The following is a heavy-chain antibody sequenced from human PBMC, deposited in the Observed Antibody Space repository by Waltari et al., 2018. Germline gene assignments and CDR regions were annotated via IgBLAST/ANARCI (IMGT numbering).Heavy chain of an antibody. CDR2: INSGSSNI. J-gene: IGHJ6*02. D-gene: IGHD2-15*01. CDR1: GFTFSSYE. V-gene: IGHV3-48*03. Sequence: EVQVVESGGGLVQPGGSVRLSCAASGFTFSSYEMNWIRQAPGKGLDWGSYINSGSSNIKYADSVKGRFTISRDNAKSSLFLQMNSLRAEDAAVYYCAREMLPNDGYGMDVWGQGTTVSVSS. CDR3: AREMLPNDGYGMDV.